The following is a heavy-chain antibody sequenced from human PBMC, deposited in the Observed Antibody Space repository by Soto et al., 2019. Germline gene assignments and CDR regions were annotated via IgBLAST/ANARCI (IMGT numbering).Heavy chain of an antibody. CDR2: INDRGSI. V-gene: IGHV4-34*01. CDR3: ARESHDMLTGPPWVWYFDL. J-gene: IGHJ2*01. CDR1: GGSFSGYY. D-gene: IGHD3-9*01. Sequence: QVQLQQWGAGPLRPLETLSLTCGVSGGSFSGYYWAWIRQSPGKGLEWIGEINDRGSINYNPSLKSRVSISVDTSKNHYSLYLRSVTAADTAGYYCARESHDMLTGPPWVWYFDLWGRGTLVTVSS.